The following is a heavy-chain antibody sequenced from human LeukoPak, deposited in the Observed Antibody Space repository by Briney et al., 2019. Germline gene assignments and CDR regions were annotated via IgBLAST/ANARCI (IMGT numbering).Heavy chain of an antibody. CDR1: GFMLSTHW. V-gene: IGHV3-7*03. Sequence: PGGSLRLSCTASGFMLSTHWMSWVRQAPGKGLEWVANIKPDGTEQYYADSLRGRFTISRDNAKNSLYLQMNSLRAEDTAVYYCARDLYYYDSSGYYYWGQGTLVTVSS. D-gene: IGHD3-22*01. CDR2: IKPDGTEQ. CDR3: ARDLYYYDSSGYYY. J-gene: IGHJ4*02.